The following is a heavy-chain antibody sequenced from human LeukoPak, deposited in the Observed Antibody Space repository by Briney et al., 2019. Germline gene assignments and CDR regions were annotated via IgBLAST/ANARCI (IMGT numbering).Heavy chain of an antibody. CDR2: ISWNSGSI. D-gene: IGHD1-26*01. V-gene: IGHV3-9*01. J-gene: IGHJ6*02. Sequence: GGSLRLSCAASGFTFDDYAMHWVRQAPGKGLEWVSGISWNSGSIGYADSVKGRFTISRDNAKNSLYLQMNSLRAEDTALYYCAKDIGSGSTPDCYGMDVWGQGTTVTVSS. CDR1: GFTFDDYA. CDR3: AKDIGSGSTPDCYGMDV.